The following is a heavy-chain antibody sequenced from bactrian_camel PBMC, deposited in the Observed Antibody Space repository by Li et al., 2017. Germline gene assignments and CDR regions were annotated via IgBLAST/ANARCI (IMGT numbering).Heavy chain of an antibody. CDR1: GFTFSNRY. Sequence: VQLVESGGGLVQPGGSLRLSCVASGFTFSNRYMSWVRQAPGKGLEWVSSISMNGSTSLYVDSVKGRFTISRDNAKNTVILEMNSLKSEDTALYYCATHGASEAKEYTHWGQGTQVTVS. CDR3: ATHGASEAKEYTH. V-gene: IGHV3-2*01. J-gene: IGHJ4*01. CDR2: ISMNGSTS. D-gene: IGHD4*01.